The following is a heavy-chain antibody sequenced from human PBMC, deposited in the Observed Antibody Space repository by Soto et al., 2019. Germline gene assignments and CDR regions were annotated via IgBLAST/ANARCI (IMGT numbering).Heavy chain of an antibody. V-gene: IGHV3-30-3*01. J-gene: IGHJ4*02. CDR2: ISYAGSNK. CDR1: GFTFSSYA. Sequence: QVQLVESGGGVVQPGRSLRLSCAASGFTFSSYAMHWVRQAPGKGLEWVAVISYAGSNKYYADSVKGRFTISRDNSKNTLYLQMNSLRAEDTAVYYCAREGGSYFLDYWGQGTLVTVSS. D-gene: IGHD1-26*01. CDR3: AREGGSYFLDY.